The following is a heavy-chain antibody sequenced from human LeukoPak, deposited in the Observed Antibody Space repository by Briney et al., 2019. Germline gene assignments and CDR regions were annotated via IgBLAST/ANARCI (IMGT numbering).Heavy chain of an antibody. V-gene: IGHV5-51*07. D-gene: IGHD3-10*01. Sequence: GALLQICGDGVGSIFNNYWIACRQPLGEKVQGWMGIIYPGDSDTRYSPSFQGQVTISADKSISTAYLQWSSLQASDTAMYYCARRSSESRWGFDPWGQGTLVTVSS. CDR2: IYPGDSDT. CDR3: ARRSSESRWGFDP. CDR1: GSIFNNYW. J-gene: IGHJ5*02.